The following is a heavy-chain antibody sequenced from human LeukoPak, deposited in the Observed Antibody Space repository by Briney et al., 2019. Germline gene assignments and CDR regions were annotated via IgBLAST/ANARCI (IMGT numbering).Heavy chain of an antibody. Sequence: GGSLRLSCAASGFTFSDAWLSWVRQAPGKGLEWVSAINGSGGSTYYADSVKGRFTISRDNSKNTLYLQMNSLRAEDTAVYYCAKDITGFGDPLGHYSGMDVWGQGTTVTDSS. CDR1: GFTFSDAW. CDR2: INGSGGST. D-gene: IGHD3-10*01. CDR3: AKDITGFGDPLGHYSGMDV. V-gene: IGHV3-23*01. J-gene: IGHJ6*02.